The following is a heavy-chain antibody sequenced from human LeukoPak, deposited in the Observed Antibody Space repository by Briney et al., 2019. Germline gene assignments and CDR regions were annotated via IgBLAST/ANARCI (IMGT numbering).Heavy chain of an antibody. CDR2: ISSSSSYI. CDR1: GFTFSSYS. D-gene: IGHD2-2*01. CDR3: ARDWGYCSSTSCFYYGMDV. V-gene: IGHV3-21*01. Sequence: GGSLRLSCAASGFTFSSYSMNWVRQAPGKGLEWVSSISSSSSYIYYADSVKGRFTISRDNAENSLYLQMNSLRAEDTAVYYCARDWGYCSSTSCFYYGMDVRGQGTTVTVSS. J-gene: IGHJ6*02.